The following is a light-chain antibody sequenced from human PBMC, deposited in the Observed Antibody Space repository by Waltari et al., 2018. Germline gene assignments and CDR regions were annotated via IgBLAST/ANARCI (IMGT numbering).Light chain of an antibody. CDR1: SSDVGNYNF. CDR3: CSYAGSTTLYV. V-gene: IGLV2-23*01. Sequence: QSALTQPASVSGSPGQSITISCTGTSSDVGNYNFVSWYQQRPGKASKLMTYEGSKRPSGVSNCFSGAKSGNTASLTSCGLQAEDEADYYCCSYAGSTTLYVFGTETKVTVV. CDR2: EGS. J-gene: IGLJ1*01.